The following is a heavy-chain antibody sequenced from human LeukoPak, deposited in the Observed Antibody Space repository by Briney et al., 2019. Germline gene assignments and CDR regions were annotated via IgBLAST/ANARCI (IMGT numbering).Heavy chain of an antibody. CDR3: ARERAGYTNPYYFDY. D-gene: IGHD3-16*02. J-gene: IGHJ4*02. CDR2: ISGSGANT. V-gene: IGHV3-23*01. CDR1: GFTFSTYA. Sequence: GGSLRLSCAASGFTFSTYAMSWVRQAPGKGLEWVSTISGSGANTYYADSVRGRFTIPRDNSKNTLYLHMNSLRAEDTAVYCCARERAGYTNPYYFDYWGQGTLVTVSS.